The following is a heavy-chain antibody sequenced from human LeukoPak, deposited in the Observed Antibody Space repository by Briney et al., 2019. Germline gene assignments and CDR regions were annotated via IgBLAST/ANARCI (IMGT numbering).Heavy chain of an antibody. J-gene: IGHJ5*02. CDR3: ARRGGYCSGVSCLSWFDP. V-gene: IGHV4-39*01. CDR1: GGSISSSSYY. Sequence: SETLSLTCTVSGGSISSSSYYWGWIRQPPGKGLEYIGSIYYSGSTYYNPSLKSRVTKSVDTSKNQFSLKLSSVTAADTAVYYCARRGGYCSGVSCLSWFDPWGQGTLVTVSS. D-gene: IGHD2-15*01. CDR2: IYYSGST.